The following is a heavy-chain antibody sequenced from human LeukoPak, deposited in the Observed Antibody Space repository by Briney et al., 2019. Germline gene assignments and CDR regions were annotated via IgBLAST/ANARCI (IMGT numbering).Heavy chain of an antibody. CDR1: GFTFSSYW. CDR2: IKQDGSEK. J-gene: IGHJ4*02. D-gene: IGHD3-22*01. CDR3: ARDYYDSSGYSDY. V-gene: IGHV3-7*03. Sequence: GGSLRLSCAASGFTFSSYWMSWVHQAPGKGLEWVANIKQDGSEKYYVDSVKGRFTISRDNAKNSLYLQMNSLRAEDTAVYYCARDYYDSSGYSDYWGQGTLVTASS.